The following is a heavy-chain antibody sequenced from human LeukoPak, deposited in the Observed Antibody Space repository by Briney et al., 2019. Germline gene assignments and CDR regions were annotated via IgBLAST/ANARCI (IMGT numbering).Heavy chain of an antibody. Sequence: PSETLSLTCTVSGGSISSSSYYWGWIRQPPGKGLEWIGSIYYSGSTYYNPSLKSRVTISVDTSKNQFSLKLSSVTAADTAVYYCARVSPGEAHYYYYYMDVWGKGTTVTVSS. CDR3: ARVSPGEAHYYYYYMDV. CDR1: GGSISSSSYY. V-gene: IGHV4-39*07. D-gene: IGHD3-16*01. J-gene: IGHJ6*03. CDR2: IYYSGST.